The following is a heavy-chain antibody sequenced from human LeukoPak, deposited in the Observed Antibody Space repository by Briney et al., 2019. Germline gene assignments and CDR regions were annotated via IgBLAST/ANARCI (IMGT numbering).Heavy chain of an antibody. CDR1: EFTVSNSY. D-gene: IGHD4-11*01. CDR3: AREEGLQSAFDI. CDR2: IYSDGST. J-gene: IGHJ3*02. V-gene: IGHV3-53*01. Sequence: GGSLRLSCTASEFTVSNSYMSWVRQAPGKGLEWVSLIYSDGSTYYADSVKGRFTISRDNAKNSLYLQMNSLRAEDTAVYYCAREEGLQSAFDIWGQGTMVTVSS.